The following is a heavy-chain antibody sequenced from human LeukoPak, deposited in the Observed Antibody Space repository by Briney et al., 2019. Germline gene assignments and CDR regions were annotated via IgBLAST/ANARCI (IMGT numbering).Heavy chain of an antibody. CDR1: GFTFSSYS. CDR2: ISSSSSYI. J-gene: IGHJ4*02. V-gene: IGHV3-21*01. Sequence: GGSLRLSCAASGFTFSSYSMNWVRQAPGKGLEWASSISSSSSYIYYADSVKGRFTISRDNAKNSLYLQMNSLRAEDTAVYYCARIAVAGFDYWGQGTLVTVSS. CDR3: ARIAVAGFDY. D-gene: IGHD6-19*01.